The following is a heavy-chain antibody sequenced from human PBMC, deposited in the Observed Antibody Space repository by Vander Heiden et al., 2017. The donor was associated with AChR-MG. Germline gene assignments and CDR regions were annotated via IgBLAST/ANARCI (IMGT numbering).Heavy chain of an antibody. J-gene: IGHJ4*02. CDR2: INWNGGST. V-gene: IGHV3-20*01. Sequence: EVQLVESGGGVVRPGGSLRLSCAASGFTSDDYGMGWVRQAPGKGLEWVSGINWNGGSTGYADSVKGRFTISRDNAKNSLYLQMNSLRAEDTALYHCARAPTDGIAAAGLDWGQGTLVTVSS. D-gene: IGHD6-13*01. CDR3: ARAPTDGIAAAGLD. CDR1: GFTSDDYG.